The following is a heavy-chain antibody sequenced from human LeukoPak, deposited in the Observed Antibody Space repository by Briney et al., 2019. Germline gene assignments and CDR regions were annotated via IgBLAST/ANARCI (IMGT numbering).Heavy chain of an antibody. V-gene: IGHV4-59*01. CDR2: IYNGGST. J-gene: IGHJ4*02. D-gene: IGHD2-15*01. CDR1: GGSFSGYY. CDR3: ARGMFGGYLDY. Sequence: SETLSLTCAVYGGSFSGYYWSWIRQPPGKGLEWIGYIYNGGSTYSNPSLKSRVTISMNTSKNQFSLKVTSVTAADTAVYYCARGMFGGYLDYWGQGTLVTVSS.